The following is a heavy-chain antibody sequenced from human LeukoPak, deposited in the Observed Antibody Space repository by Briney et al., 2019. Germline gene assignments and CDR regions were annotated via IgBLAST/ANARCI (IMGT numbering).Heavy chain of an antibody. J-gene: IGHJ4*02. CDR3: AKSTGRFDY. CDR1: GFTFDDYA. Sequence: GGSLRLSCAASGFTFDDYAMHWVRQAPGKGLEWVSLISGDGGSTYYADSVKGRFTISRDNSKNTLYLQMNSLRAEDTAVYYCAKSTGRFDYWGQGTLVTVSS. CDR2: ISGDGGST. D-gene: IGHD3-9*01. V-gene: IGHV3-43*02.